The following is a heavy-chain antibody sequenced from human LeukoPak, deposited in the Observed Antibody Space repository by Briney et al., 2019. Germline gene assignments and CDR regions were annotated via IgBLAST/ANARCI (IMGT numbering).Heavy chain of an antibody. CDR2: ISGSGGST. CDR1: SSSSYY. CDR3: AKSVAIYFYYGLDV. Sequence: SSSSYYWGWIRQPPGKGLEWVSAISGSGGSTYYADSVKGRFTISRDNSKNTLFLQMNSLRAEDTAPYYCAKSVAIYFYYGLDVWGQGTTVTVSS. V-gene: IGHV3-23*01. J-gene: IGHJ6*02. D-gene: IGHD3-3*01.